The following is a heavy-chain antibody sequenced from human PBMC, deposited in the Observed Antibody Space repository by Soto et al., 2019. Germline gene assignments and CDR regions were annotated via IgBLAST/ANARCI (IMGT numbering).Heavy chain of an antibody. V-gene: IGHV3-11*01. CDR2: ISSDGSAT. CDR3: VRDRDRRWFDP. D-gene: IGHD3-10*01. CDR1: GFIFSDFY. J-gene: IGHJ5*02. Sequence: QLVESGGGLVKPGGSLRLSCTASGFIFSDFYMARIRQAPGKGLEWVSYISSDGSATYKDSVKGRFTVSRDNAKDSLYLQMNSLRDEDTAVYYCVRDRDRRWFDPWGQGTLVTVSS.